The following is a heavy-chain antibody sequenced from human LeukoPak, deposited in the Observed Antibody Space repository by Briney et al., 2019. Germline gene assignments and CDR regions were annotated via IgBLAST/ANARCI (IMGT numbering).Heavy chain of an antibody. V-gene: IGHV3-23*01. Sequence: GGSLRLSCAASGFSFSIYAVSWVRQAPGKGLEWVSGSSDGGSRTYYADSVKGRFTISRDDSKNTLYLQMNSLRAEDTAVYYCAKVQLGIGIDYWGQGTLVTVSS. D-gene: IGHD2-2*01. CDR1: GFSFSIYA. CDR3: AKVQLGIGIDY. J-gene: IGHJ4*02. CDR2: SSDGGSRT.